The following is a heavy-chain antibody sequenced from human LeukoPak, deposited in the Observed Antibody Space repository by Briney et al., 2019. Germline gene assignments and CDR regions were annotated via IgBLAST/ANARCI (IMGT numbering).Heavy chain of an antibody. D-gene: IGHD3-10*01. CDR1: GFTFSRYA. CDR3: AKRSGSGSQEYFDY. Sequence: GGSLRPSCVISGFTFSRYAVHWVRQAPGKGLEWVSGIGVSDASTYYADSVKGRFIVSRDTSKNTLYLQMNSLRAEDTAMYYCAKRSGSGSQEYFDYWGQGTVVTVSS. CDR2: IGVSDAST. V-gene: IGHV3-23*01. J-gene: IGHJ4*02.